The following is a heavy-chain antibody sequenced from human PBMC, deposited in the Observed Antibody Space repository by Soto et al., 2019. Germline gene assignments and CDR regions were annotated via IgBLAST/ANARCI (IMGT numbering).Heavy chain of an antibody. D-gene: IGHD2-2*01. Sequence: PVKVSCKASGGTFSSYGITWVRQAPGQGLEWMGGIIPIFGTANYAQKFQGRVTITADKSTSTAYMELSSLRSEDTAVYYCVMLNTGDIVVVPAADGWFDPWGQGTLVTVSS. CDR2: IIPIFGTA. V-gene: IGHV1-69*06. J-gene: IGHJ5*02. CDR3: VMLNTGDIVVVPAADGWFDP. CDR1: GGTFSSYG.